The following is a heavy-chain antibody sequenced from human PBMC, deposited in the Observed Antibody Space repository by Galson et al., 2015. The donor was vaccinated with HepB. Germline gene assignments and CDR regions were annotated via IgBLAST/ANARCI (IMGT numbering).Heavy chain of an antibody. CDR1: GFTFSSYA. D-gene: IGHD2-8*02. Sequence: SLRLSCAASGFTFSSYAMSWVRQAPGKGLEWVSAISGSGGSTYYADSVKGRFTISRDNSKNTLYLQMNSLRAEDTAVYYCAKDWGLLVVYAPTGDVWGKGATVTVSS. J-gene: IGHJ6*04. V-gene: IGHV3-23*01. CDR2: ISGSGGST. CDR3: AKDWGLLVVYAPTGDV.